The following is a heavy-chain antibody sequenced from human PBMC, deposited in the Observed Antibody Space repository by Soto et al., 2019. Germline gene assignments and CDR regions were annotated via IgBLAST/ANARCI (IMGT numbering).Heavy chain of an antibody. CDR2: ISYDGSNK. D-gene: IGHD2-21*02. V-gene: IGHV3-30-3*01. Sequence: GGSLRLSCAASGFTFSSYAMHWVRQAPGKGLEWVAVISYDGSNKYYADSVKGRFTISRDNSKNTLYLQMNSLRAEDTAVYYCASRRYGGNSYYYYGMDVWGQGTTVTVSS. J-gene: IGHJ6*02. CDR1: GFTFSSYA. CDR3: ASRRYGGNSYYYYGMDV.